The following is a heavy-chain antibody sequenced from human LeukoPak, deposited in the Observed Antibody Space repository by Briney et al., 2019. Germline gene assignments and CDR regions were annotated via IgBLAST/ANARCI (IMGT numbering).Heavy chain of an antibody. CDR3: ASQWSSGGFDY. CDR2: IYYSEST. V-gene: IGHV4-39*01. CDR1: GGFISSSSYF. D-gene: IGHD6-19*01. J-gene: IGHJ4*02. Sequence: SETLPLTCTGSGGFISSSSYFWGGIRQPPGKGLEWIGSIYYSESTSYNTSLKSRVTISVDTSKNQFSLKLSSVTAADTAVYYCASQWSSGGFDYWGQGTLVTVSS.